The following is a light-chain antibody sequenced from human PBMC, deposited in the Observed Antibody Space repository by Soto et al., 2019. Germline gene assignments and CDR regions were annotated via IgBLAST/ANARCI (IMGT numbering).Light chain of an antibody. CDR2: GAT. Sequence: DIVLTQSPGTLSLSAGERATLSCRASQSVSNDYLAWYQQNPGQAHRLLIYGATNRTTGIPDRFSGSGSGTDFTLTISRLEPEDFAVYYCQQYGSSGTFGQGTKVDIK. CDR1: QSVSNDY. J-gene: IGKJ1*01. V-gene: IGKV3-20*01. CDR3: QQYGSSGT.